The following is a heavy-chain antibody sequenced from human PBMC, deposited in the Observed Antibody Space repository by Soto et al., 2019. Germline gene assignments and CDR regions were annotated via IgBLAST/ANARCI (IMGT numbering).Heavy chain of an antibody. D-gene: IGHD2-8*02. CDR3: ARLTPLTYWFDY. CDR2: INHSGST. V-gene: IGHV4-34*01. CDR1: GGSFSGYY. Sequence: SETLSLTCAVYGGSFSGYYWSWIRQPPGKGLEWIGEINHSGSTNYNPSLKSRVTISVDTSKNQFSLKLSSVTAADTAVYYCARLTPLTYWFDYWGQGTLVTGLL. J-gene: IGHJ4*02.